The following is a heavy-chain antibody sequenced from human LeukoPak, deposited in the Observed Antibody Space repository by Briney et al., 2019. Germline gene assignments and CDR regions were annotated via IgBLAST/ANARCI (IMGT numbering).Heavy chain of an antibody. CDR1: GYTFTSYS. Sequence: ASVKVSCKASGYTFTSYSISWVRQPPGQGLEWMGWTSAYNGNTIYAQKVKGRVTMTTDTSTSTAYMELRSLKSDDTAVYYCARASYCSDGSCYSDYWGQGTLVTVSS. J-gene: IGHJ4*02. CDR2: TSAYNGNT. D-gene: IGHD2-15*01. V-gene: IGHV1-18*04. CDR3: ARASYCSDGSCYSDY.